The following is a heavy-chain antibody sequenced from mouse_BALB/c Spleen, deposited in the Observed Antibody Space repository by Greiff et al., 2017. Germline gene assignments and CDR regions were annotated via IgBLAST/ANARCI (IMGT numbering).Heavy chain of an antibody. J-gene: IGHJ3*01. D-gene: IGHD1-1*01. CDR2: ISSGGSYT. V-gene: IGHV5-9-4*01. Sequence: DVKLVESGGGLVKPGGSLKLSCAASGFTFSSYAMSWVRQSPEKRLEWVAEISSGGSYTYYPDTVTGRFTISRDNAKNTLYLEMSSLRSEDTAMYYCAREYYGSSYVWFAYWGQGTLVTVSA. CDR3: AREYYGSSYVWFAY. CDR1: GFTFSSYA.